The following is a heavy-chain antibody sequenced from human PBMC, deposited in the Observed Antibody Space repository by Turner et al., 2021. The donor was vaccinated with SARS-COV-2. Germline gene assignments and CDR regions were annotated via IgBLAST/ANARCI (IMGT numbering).Heavy chain of an antibody. CDR2: IKSDGSST. CDR1: GFPFSSYW. J-gene: IGHJ5*02. V-gene: IGHV3-74*01. Sequence: EVQLVESGGGLVQPGCSLRLSCAASGFPFSSYWRHWVRQAPGEGLVWVSRIKSDGSSTSYADSVKGRFTISRDNAKNTLYLQMNSLRAEDTAVYYCASEVGYYGSGSTNWFDPWGQGTLVTVSS. D-gene: IGHD3-10*01. CDR3: ASEVGYYGSGSTNWFDP.